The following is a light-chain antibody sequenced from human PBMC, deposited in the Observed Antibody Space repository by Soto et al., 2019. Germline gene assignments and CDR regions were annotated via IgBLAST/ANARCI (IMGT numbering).Light chain of an antibody. J-gene: IGLJ7*01. Sequence: QAVVTQEPSLTVSPGGTVTLTCDSSTGAVTSGHYPYWFQQKPGQAPRTLIYDTSNKHSWTPARFSGSLLGGKAALTLSGAQPEDEAEYYCLFYNSGGRPVFGGGTQLTVL. V-gene: IGLV7-46*01. CDR2: DTS. CDR1: TGAVTSGHY. CDR3: LFYNSGGRPV.